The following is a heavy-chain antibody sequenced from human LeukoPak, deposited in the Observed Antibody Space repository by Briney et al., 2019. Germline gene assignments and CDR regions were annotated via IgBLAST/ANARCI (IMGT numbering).Heavy chain of an antibody. CDR3: ARHYRSLDRGWSFDP. CDR1: GYSISSGYY. V-gene: IGHV4-38-2*01. J-gene: IGHJ5*02. D-gene: IGHD3/OR15-3a*01. Sequence: PSETLSLTCAVSGYSISSGYYWGWIRQPPGKGPEWIGSIYHSGSTYYNPSLKSRVTISVDTSKNQFSLKLSSVTAADTAVYYCARHYRSLDRGWSFDPWGQGTLVTVSS. CDR2: IYHSGST.